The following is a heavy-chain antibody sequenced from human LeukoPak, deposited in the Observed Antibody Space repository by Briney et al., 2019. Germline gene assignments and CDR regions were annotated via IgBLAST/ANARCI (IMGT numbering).Heavy chain of an antibody. D-gene: IGHD4-17*01. CDR1: GGSISSGGYY. CDR3: AAGGVTTVTTAGYDY. V-gene: IGHV4-30-2*01. Sequence: SETLSLTCTVSGGSISSGGYYWSWIRQPPGKGLEWIGYIYHSGSTYYNPSLKSRVTISVDRSKNQFSLKLSSVTAADTAVYYCAAGGVTTVTTAGYDYWGQGTLVTVSS. J-gene: IGHJ4*02. CDR2: IYHSGST.